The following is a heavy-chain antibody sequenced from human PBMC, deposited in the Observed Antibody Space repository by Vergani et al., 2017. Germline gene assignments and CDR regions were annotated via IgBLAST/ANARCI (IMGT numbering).Heavy chain of an antibody. V-gene: IGHV3-48*03. CDR3: VRVIAGEEAFDI. CDR1: GFTFSSYE. CDR2: ISSSGSTI. J-gene: IGHJ3*02. Sequence: EVQLVESGGGLVQPGGSLRLSCAASGFTFSSYEMNWVRQAPGKGLEWVSYISSSGSTIYYADSVKGRFTISRDNAKNSLYLQMNSLRAEDTAVYYCVRVIAGEEAFDIWGQGTMVTVSS. D-gene: IGHD3-10*01.